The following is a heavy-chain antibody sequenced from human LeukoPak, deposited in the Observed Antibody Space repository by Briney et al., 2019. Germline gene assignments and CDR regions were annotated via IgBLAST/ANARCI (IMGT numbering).Heavy chain of an antibody. CDR2: ITWNDGSA. CDR1: GFTVSSNY. J-gene: IGHJ4*02. V-gene: IGHV3-20*04. D-gene: IGHD1-26*01. CDR3: ATSTVGFYFDY. Sequence: GGSLRLSCAASGFTVSSNYMSWVRQAPGKGLEWVAGITWNDGSAAYADSMKGRFTISRDSAKNSLYLQMNSLRAEDTALYYCATSTVGFYFDYWGQGTLVTVSS.